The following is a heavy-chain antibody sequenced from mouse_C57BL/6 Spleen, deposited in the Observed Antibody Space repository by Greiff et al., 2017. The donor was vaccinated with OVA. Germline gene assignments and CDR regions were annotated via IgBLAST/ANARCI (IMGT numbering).Heavy chain of an antibody. D-gene: IGHD2-14*01. Sequence: EVKLVESGPGLVKPSQSLSLTCSVTGYSITSGYYWNWIRQFPGNKLEWMGYISYDGSNNYNPSLKNRISITRDTSKNQFFLKLNSVTTEDTATYYCSKYRYYVRWFAYWGQGTLVTVSA. CDR3: SKYRYYVRWFAY. V-gene: IGHV3-6*01. J-gene: IGHJ3*01. CDR1: GYSITSGYY. CDR2: ISYDGSN.